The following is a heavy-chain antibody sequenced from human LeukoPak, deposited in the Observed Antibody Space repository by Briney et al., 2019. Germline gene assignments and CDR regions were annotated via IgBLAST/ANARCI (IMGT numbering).Heavy chain of an antibody. CDR2: IYYSGST. CDR3: AKTRAYYDFWSGYFFDY. J-gene: IGHJ4*02. V-gene: IGHV4-30-4*08. CDR1: GGSISSGDYY. D-gene: IGHD3-3*01. Sequence: QTLSLTCTVSGGSISSGDYYWSWIRQPPGKGLEWIGYIYYSGSTYYNPSLKSRVTISVDTSKNQFSLKLSSVTAADTAVYYCAKTRAYYDFWSGYFFDYWGQGTLVTVSS.